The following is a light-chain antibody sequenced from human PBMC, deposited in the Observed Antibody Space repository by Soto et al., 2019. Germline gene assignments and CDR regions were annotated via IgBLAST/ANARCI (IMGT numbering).Light chain of an antibody. Sequence: QSALTQPPSASGSPGQSVTISCTGTSSDVGGYNYVSWYQQHPGKAPKVMIYEVSKRPSGVPDRFSGSKSGNTASLIVSGLQAEDEADYYCSSYAGSNNWVVFGGGTKLTVL. CDR1: SSDVGGYNY. CDR2: EVS. J-gene: IGLJ2*01. V-gene: IGLV2-8*01. CDR3: SSYAGSNNWVV.